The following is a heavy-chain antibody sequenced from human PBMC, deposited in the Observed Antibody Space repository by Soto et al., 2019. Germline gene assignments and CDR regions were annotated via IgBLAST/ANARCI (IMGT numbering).Heavy chain of an antibody. CDR1: GFTFSSYW. Sequence: EVQLVESGGGLVQPGGSLRLSCAASGFTFSSYWMSWVRQAPGKGLEWVANIKQDGSEKYYVDSVKGRFTISRDNAKNSLYLQMNSLRAEDTAVYYCARARGRARLGMDVWGQGTTVTVSS. CDR3: ARARGRARLGMDV. V-gene: IGHV3-7*01. CDR2: IKQDGSEK. J-gene: IGHJ6*02. D-gene: IGHD2-15*01.